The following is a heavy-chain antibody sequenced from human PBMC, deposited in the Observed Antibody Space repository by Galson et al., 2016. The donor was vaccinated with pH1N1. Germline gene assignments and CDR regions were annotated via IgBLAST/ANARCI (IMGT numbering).Heavy chain of an antibody. D-gene: IGHD6-13*01. CDR2: INPNSGGT. CDR1: EYTFTDYY. Sequence: SVKVSCKASEYTFTDYYIHWVRQAPGQGPELMGWINPNSGGTSYAQKFRGRVTMTRDTSISTAYMELSSLRADDTALYYCVTRRPTTTPGTIDYWGQGTLVTVSS. J-gene: IGHJ4*02. CDR3: VTRRPTTTPGTIDY. V-gene: IGHV1-2*02.